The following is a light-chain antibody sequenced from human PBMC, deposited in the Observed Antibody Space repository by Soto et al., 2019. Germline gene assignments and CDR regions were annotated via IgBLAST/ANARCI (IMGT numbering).Light chain of an antibody. V-gene: IGLV2-14*01. J-gene: IGLJ3*02. CDR2: EVS. CDR3: SLYTSSSTLV. CDR1: SSDVGGYND. Sequence: QSVLTQPASVSGSPGQSITISCTGTSSDVGGYNDVSWYQQHPGKAPKLMIYEVSNRPSGVSNRFSGSKSGNTASLTISGLQAEDEADYYCSLYTSSSTLVFGGGTKLTVL.